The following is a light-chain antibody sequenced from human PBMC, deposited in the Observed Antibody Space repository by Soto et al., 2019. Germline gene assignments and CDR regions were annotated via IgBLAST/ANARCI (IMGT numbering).Light chain of an antibody. CDR2: AAS. CDR1: QGISTY. V-gene: IGKV1-39*01. Sequence: IQITQSPSSLSESAGDRVTITCRASQGISTYLNWYQQKPGKAPKLLIYAASSLQSGVPSRFSGSGSETDFTLTISSLQPEDFATYSCQQSYSTTWTFGQGTKVEIQ. CDR3: QQSYSTTWT. J-gene: IGKJ1*01.